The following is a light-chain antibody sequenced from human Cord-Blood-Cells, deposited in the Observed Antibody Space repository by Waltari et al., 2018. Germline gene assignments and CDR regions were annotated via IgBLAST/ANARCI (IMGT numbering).Light chain of an antibody. CDR2: DVS. J-gene: IGLJ1*01. CDR3: CSYAGSYV. CDR1: SSDVGGDTY. Sequence: QSALTQPRSVSGSPGQSVTISCTGTSSDVGGDTYVSWYQQHPGKAPKLMIYDVSKRPSGVPDRFSGSKSGNTASLTISGLQAEDEADYYCCSYAGSYVFGTGTKVTVL. V-gene: IGLV2-11*01.